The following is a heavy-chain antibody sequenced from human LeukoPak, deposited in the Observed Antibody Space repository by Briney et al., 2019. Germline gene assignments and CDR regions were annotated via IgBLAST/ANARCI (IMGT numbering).Heavy chain of an antibody. Sequence: SETLSLTCTVSGGSISSSSYYWGWIRQPPGKGLEWIGSIYYSGSTYYNPSLKSRVTISVDTSKNQFSLKLSSVTAADTAVYYCATCYTNYDFWSGYYRGGYYFDYWGQGTLVTVSS. D-gene: IGHD3-3*01. J-gene: IGHJ4*02. V-gene: IGHV4-39*01. CDR2: IYYSGST. CDR1: GGSISSSSYY. CDR3: ATCYTNYDFWSGYYRGGYYFDY.